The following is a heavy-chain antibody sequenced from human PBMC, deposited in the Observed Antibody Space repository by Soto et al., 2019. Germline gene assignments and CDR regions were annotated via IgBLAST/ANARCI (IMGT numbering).Heavy chain of an antibody. Sequence: GSLRLSCAASGFTFSSYSMHWVRQAPGKGLEWVAVISYDGSNKYYADSVKGRFTISRDNSKNTLYLQMNSLRAEDTAVYYCAREVRGQQWPLGYWGQGTLVTVSS. D-gene: IGHD6-19*01. CDR1: GFTFSSYS. CDR2: ISYDGSNK. V-gene: IGHV3-30*03. J-gene: IGHJ4*02. CDR3: AREVRGQQWPLGY.